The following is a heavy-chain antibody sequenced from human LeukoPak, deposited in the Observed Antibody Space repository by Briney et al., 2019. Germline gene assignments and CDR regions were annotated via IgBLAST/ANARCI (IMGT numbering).Heavy chain of an antibody. CDR1: GFTVSSNY. V-gene: IGHV3-53*01. Sequence: GGSLRLSCAASGFTVSSNYMSWIRQAPGKGLEWVSVIYSGGSTYFADSVKGRFTISRDNSKNTLYLQMNSLRAEDTAVYYCASGEGFYAFDIWGQGTMVTVSS. D-gene: IGHD3-3*01. CDR2: IYSGGST. CDR3: ASGEGFYAFDI. J-gene: IGHJ3*02.